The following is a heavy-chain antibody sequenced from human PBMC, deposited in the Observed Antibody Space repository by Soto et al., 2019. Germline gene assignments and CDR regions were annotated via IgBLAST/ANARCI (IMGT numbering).Heavy chain of an antibody. D-gene: IGHD1-20*01. V-gene: IGHV4-39*01. CDR3: ATSQKGYNWNYFDH. CDR2: VFYTGFT. Sequence: SETLSLTCAVSGASISGSYYYWAWLRQSPGKGPEWIGSVFYTGFTSYNPSLESRVSVAVDTSKSQFSLKLSAVTAADTAVYYCATSQKGYNWNYFDHWGQGALVTVSS. CDR1: GASISGSYYY. J-gene: IGHJ4*02.